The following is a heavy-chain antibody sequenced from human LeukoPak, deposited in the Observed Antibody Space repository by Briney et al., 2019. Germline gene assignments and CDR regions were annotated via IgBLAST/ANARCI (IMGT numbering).Heavy chain of an antibody. J-gene: IGHJ4*02. V-gene: IGHV3-23*01. CDR1: GFTFSSYA. CDR2: ISGSGGST. D-gene: IGHD3-9*01. CDR3: ARHDWLSGVSYQYYFDY. Sequence: PGVSLRLSCAASGFTFSSYAMSWVRQAPGKGLEWVSAISGSGGSTYYADPVKGRFTISRDNSKNTLYLQMNSLRAEDTAVYYCARHDWLSGVSYQYYFDYWGQGTLVTVSS.